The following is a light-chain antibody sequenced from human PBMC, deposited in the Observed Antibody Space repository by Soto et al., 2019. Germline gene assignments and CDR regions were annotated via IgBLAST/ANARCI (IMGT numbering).Light chain of an antibody. CDR3: CSYAGDKTYV. V-gene: IGLV2-23*01. CDR1: GSDVRTYNL. CDR2: EAS. Sequence: LTQPASVSGSPGQSITISCTVTGSDVRTYNLVSWYQQHPGKVPKLIIYEASKRPSGVSNRFSGSQPGNTASLTVSGLQAEDEADYYCCSYAGDKTYVFGSGTKVTVL. J-gene: IGLJ1*01.